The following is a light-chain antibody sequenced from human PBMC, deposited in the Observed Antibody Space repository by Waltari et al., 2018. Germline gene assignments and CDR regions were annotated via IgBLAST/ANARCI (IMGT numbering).Light chain of an antibody. CDR3: QHYYRRRT. Sequence: HSIVYNAMSMNFLAWYQQKPEQPPKWLIYWACTRQSGVPDRCSGSESGAYCTLTMSILQAEDVACYYCQHYYRRRTFGQGTKVEI. V-gene: IGKV4-1*01. CDR1: HSIVYNAMSMNF. CDR2: WAC. J-gene: IGKJ1*01.